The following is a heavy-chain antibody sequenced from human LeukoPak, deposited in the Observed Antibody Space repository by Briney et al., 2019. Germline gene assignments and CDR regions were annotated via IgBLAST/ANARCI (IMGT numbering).Heavy chain of an antibody. CDR2: IYHSRST. J-gene: IGHJ4*02. CDR3: ARLTYSSSWYFDY. CDR1: GGSISSSNW. Sequence: PSGTLSLTCAVSGGSISSSNWWSWVRQPPGKGLEWIGEIYHSRSTNYNPSLKSRVTISVDKSKNQFSLKLSSVTAADTAVYYCARLTYSSSWYFDYWGQGTLVTVSS. V-gene: IGHV4-4*02. D-gene: IGHD6-13*01.